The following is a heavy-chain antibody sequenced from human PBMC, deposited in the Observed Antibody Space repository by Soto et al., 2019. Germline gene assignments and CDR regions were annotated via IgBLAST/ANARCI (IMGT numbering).Heavy chain of an antibody. V-gene: IGHV3-33*01. CDR1: GFTFSSYG. CDR2: IWYDGSNK. J-gene: IGHJ4*02. Sequence: GGSLRLSCAASGFTFSSYGMHWVRQAPGKGLEWVAVIWYDGSNKYYADSVKGRFTISRDNSKNTLYLQMNSLRAEDTAVYYCARDERTYYYDRSVKALDYWGQGTLVTVSS. D-gene: IGHD3-22*01. CDR3: ARDERTYYYDRSVKALDY.